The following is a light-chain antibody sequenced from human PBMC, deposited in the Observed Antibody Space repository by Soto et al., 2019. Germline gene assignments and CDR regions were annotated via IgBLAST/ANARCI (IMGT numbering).Light chain of an antibody. CDR2: EVT. CDR1: SSDVGSFNY. J-gene: IGLJ1*01. V-gene: IGLV2-14*01. CDR3: VSYATSTTLYV. Sequence: QSVLTQPASVSGPPGQSITISCTATSSDVGSFNYVSWYQHHPGKAPKLMIYEVTSRPSGVSNRFSGSKSGNTASLTISGLQAEDEADYYCVSYATSTTLYVFGSGTKVTVL.